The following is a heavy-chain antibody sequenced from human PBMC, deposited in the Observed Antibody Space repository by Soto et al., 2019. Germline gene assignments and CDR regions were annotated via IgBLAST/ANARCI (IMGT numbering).Heavy chain of an antibody. J-gene: IGHJ6*02. CDR2: ISYDGSNK. V-gene: IGHV3-30-3*01. D-gene: IGHD5-12*01. Sequence: QVQLVESGGGVVQPGRSLRLSCAASGFTFSSYAMHWVRQAPGKGLEWVAVISYDGSNKYYADSVKGRFTISRDNSKNTLYLQMNRLRAEDPAVYYCARDYYRFNSGYGFSMDVWGQGTTVTVSS. CDR3: ARDYYRFNSGYGFSMDV. CDR1: GFTFSSYA.